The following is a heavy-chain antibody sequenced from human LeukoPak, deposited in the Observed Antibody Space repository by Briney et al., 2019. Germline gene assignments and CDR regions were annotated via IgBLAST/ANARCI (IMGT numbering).Heavy chain of an antibody. CDR1: GYTFTGDY. V-gene: IGHV1-2*06. CDR3: ARAGRRPNIVVVPAAMRSWFDP. Sequence: ASVKVSCKASGYTFTGDYMHWVRQAPGQGLEWMGRINPNSGGTNYAQKFQGRVTMTRDTSISTAYMELSRLRSDDTAVYYCARAGRRPNIVVVPAAMRSWFDPWGQGTLVTVSS. CDR2: INPNSGGT. D-gene: IGHD2-2*01. J-gene: IGHJ5*02.